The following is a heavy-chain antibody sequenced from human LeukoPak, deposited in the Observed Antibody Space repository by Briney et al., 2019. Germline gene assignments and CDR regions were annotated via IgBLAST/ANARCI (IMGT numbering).Heavy chain of an antibody. V-gene: IGHV4-59*01. Sequence: SETLSLTCTVSGDSISSYYWRWIRHPPGKGLEWVGYIYYSGSSNYNPSLKCRVTISVDTSKNQFSLKLSSVTAADTAVYYCARTTEGGYTYDYFYYYYMDVWGKGTTVTISS. D-gene: IGHD5-18*01. J-gene: IGHJ6*03. CDR2: IYYSGSS. CDR1: GDSISSYY. CDR3: ARTTEGGYTYDYFYYYYMDV.